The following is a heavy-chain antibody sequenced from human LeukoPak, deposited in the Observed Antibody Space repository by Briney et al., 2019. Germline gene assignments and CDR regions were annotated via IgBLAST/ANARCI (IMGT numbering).Heavy chain of an antibody. D-gene: IGHD3-10*01. V-gene: IGHV1-18*01. CDR3: ARDGAGATMVRGAHPRFDP. CDR1: GYTFTSYG. J-gene: IGHJ5*02. CDR2: ISAYNGNT. Sequence: GASVKVSCRASGYTFTSYGISWVRQAPGQGLEWMGWISAYNGNTNYAQKLQGRVTMTTDTSTSTAYMELRSLRSDDTAVYYCARDGAGATMVRGAHPRFDPWGQGTLVTVSS.